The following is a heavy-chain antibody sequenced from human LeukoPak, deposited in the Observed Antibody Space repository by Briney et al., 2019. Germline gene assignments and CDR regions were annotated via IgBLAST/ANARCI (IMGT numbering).Heavy chain of an antibody. CDR1: GYSFTNYW. Sequence: ESLKISCKGSGYSFTNYWIAWVRQMPGKGLEWMGIIYPDDSDTRYGPSFQGQVTISADKSISTAYLQWSSLKASDTAMYYCTRIWLRAFDIWGQGTMVTVSS. J-gene: IGHJ3*02. CDR2: IYPDDSDT. V-gene: IGHV5-51*01. CDR3: TRIWLRAFDI. D-gene: IGHD3-16*01.